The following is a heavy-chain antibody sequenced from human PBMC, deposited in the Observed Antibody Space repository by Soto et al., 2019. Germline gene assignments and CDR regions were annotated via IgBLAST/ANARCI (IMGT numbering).Heavy chain of an antibody. J-gene: IGHJ6*02. D-gene: IGHD3-3*01. Sequence: SETLSLTCTVSGYSISSSDYYWSWIRQPPGKGLEWIGFIYYSGSTYYNPSLKSRVTISVDTSKNQFSLKLSSVTAADTAVYYCARDTTYYDFWSGSSPNYGMDVWGQGTTVTVSS. CDR1: GYSISSSDYY. CDR2: IYYSGST. V-gene: IGHV4-30-4*01. CDR3: ARDTTYYDFWSGSSPNYGMDV.